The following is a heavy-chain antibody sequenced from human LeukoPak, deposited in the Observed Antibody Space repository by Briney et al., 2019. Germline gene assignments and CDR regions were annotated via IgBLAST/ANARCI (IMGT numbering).Heavy chain of an antibody. J-gene: IGHJ4*02. D-gene: IGHD6-13*01. Sequence: GGSLRLSCAASGFTFSSYAMSWVRQAPGKGLEWVSAISGSGGSTYYADSVKGRFTISRDNSKNTLYLQMNSLRAEDTAVYYCARYSSSWYSPPYYFDYWGQGTLVTVSS. CDR2: ISGSGGST. CDR3: ARYSSSWYSPPYYFDY. V-gene: IGHV3-23*01. CDR1: GFTFSSYA.